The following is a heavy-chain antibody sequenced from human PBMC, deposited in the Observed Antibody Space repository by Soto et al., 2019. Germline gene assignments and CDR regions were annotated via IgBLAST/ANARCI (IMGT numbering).Heavy chain of an antibody. V-gene: IGHV1-69*13. J-gene: IGHJ4*02. Sequence: SVNVSCKASGGTFSSYAISWVRQAPGQGLEWMGGIIPIFGTANYAQKFQGRVTITADESTSTAYMELSSLRSEDTAVYYCARDRDGYNPDSDYWGQGKMVTVSS. D-gene: IGHD5-12*01. CDR3: ARDRDGYNPDSDY. CDR1: GGTFSSYA. CDR2: IIPIFGTA.